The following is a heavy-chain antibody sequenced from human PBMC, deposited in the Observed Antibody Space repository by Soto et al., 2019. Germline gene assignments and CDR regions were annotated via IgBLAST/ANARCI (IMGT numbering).Heavy chain of an antibody. CDR3: AKDGPYCGGDCRNSRGWFDP. CDR2: ISGSGGST. Sequence: GGSLRLSCAASGFTFSSYAMSWVRQAPGKGLEWVSAISGSGGSTYYADSVKGRFTISRDNSKNTLYLQMNSLRAEDTAVYYCAKDGPYCGGDCRNSRGWFDPGGQRTPVTVS. CDR1: GFTFSSYA. D-gene: IGHD2-21*02. J-gene: IGHJ5*01. V-gene: IGHV3-23*01.